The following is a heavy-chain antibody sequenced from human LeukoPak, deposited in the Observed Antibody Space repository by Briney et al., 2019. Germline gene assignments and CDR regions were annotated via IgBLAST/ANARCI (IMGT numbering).Heavy chain of an antibody. V-gene: IGHV4-34*01. J-gene: IGHJ3*02. Sequence: PSETLSLTCAVYGGSFSGYYWSWIRQPPGKGLEWIGEINHSGSTNYNPSLKSRVTISVDTSKNQFSLRLSSVTAADTAVYYCARGRGAFDIWGQGTMVTVSS. CDR2: INHSGST. D-gene: IGHD5-12*01. CDR3: ARGRGAFDI. CDR1: GGSFSGYY.